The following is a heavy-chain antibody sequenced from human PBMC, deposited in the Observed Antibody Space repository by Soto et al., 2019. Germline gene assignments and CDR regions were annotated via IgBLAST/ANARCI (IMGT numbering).Heavy chain of an antibody. V-gene: IGHV4-39*01. J-gene: IGHJ4*02. CDR2: IYYSGGT. Sequence: SETLSLTCTVSGGSISSSSYYWGWIRQPPGKGLEWIGSIYYSGGTYYNPSLKSRVTISVDTSKNQFSLKLSSVTAADTAVYYCARHQKFTYYYDSSGYYFDYWGQGTLVTVSS. CDR3: ARHQKFTYYYDSSGYYFDY. D-gene: IGHD3-22*01. CDR1: GGSISSSSYY.